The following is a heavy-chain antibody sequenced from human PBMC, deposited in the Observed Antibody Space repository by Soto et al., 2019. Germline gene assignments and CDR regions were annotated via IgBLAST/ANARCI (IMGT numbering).Heavy chain of an antibody. CDR3: ARVEAGAMGRGIEEACCDY. Sequence: ASVKVSCKASGYTFTSYGISWVRQAPGQGLEWMGWISAYNGNTNYAQKLQGRVTMTTDTSTSTAYMELRSLRSDDTAVYYCARVEAGAMGRGIEEACCDYWGQGTLVTVSS. D-gene: IGHD6-13*01. CDR1: GYTFTSYG. V-gene: IGHV1-18*01. CDR2: ISAYNGNT. J-gene: IGHJ4*02.